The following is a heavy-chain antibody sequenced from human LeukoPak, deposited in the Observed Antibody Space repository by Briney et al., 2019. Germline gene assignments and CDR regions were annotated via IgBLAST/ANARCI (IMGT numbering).Heavy chain of an antibody. J-gene: IGHJ5*02. D-gene: IGHD4-17*01. Sequence: GESLKISCKGSGYSFTSYWIGWVRQMPGKGLEWMGIIYPGDFDTRYSASFQGQVTISADKSISTAYLQWSSLKASDTAMYYCARRMTTVFDSWFDPWGQGTLVTVSS. CDR1: GYSFTSYW. V-gene: IGHV5-51*01. CDR2: IYPGDFDT. CDR3: ARRMTTVFDSWFDP.